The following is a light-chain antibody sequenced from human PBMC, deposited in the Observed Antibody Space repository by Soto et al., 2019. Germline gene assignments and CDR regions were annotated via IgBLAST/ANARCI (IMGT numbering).Light chain of an antibody. CDR3: QQSYSAPST. CDR2: AAS. Sequence: DIQMTQSPSSLSASVGDRVTITCRASQSISSYLNWYQQKPGTAPNLLIYAASSLQSGVPSRFSGSASGTDFTLTISSLQPEDFATYYCQQSYSAPSTFGQGTRLEIK. CDR1: QSISSY. V-gene: IGKV1-39*01. J-gene: IGKJ5*01.